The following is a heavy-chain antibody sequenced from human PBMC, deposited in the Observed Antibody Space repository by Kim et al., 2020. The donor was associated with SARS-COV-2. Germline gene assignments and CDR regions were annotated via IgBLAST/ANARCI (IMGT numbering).Heavy chain of an antibody. CDR2: IYSGGST. D-gene: IGHD3-10*01. J-gene: IGHJ6*02. Sequence: GGSLRLSCAASGFTVSSNYMSWVRQAPGKGLEWVSVIYSGGSTYYADSVKGRFTISRDNSKNTLYLQMNSLRAEDTAVYYCARNRITMVRGLWDYYYYYGMDVWGQGTTVTVS. CDR3: ARNRITMVRGLWDYYYYYGMDV. CDR1: GFTVSSNY. V-gene: IGHV3-66*01.